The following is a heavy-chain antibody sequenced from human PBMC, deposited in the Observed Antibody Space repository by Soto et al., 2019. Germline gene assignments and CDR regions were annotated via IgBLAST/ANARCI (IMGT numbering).Heavy chain of an antibody. CDR2: ISYDGSNK. CDR1: GFTFSRHG. V-gene: IGHV3-30*18. D-gene: IGHD1-7*01. CDR3: AKDRAEQWELHIAGYYYYGMDV. J-gene: IGHJ6*02. Sequence: QVQLVESGGGVVQPGRSLRLSCAASGFTFSRHGMHWVRQAPGKGLEWVAVISYDGSNKHYEDSVKGRFTISRDNFKNTLYLQMNSLRPEDTAVYYCAKDRAEQWELHIAGYYYYGMDVWGQGTTATVSS.